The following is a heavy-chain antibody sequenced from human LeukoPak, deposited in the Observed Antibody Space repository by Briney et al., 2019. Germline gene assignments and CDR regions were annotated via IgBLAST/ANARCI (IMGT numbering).Heavy chain of an antibody. CDR3: AREHDILTGSHAYDY. Sequence: SQTLSLTCTVSGGSISSGGYYWSWIRQPPGKGLEWIGYIYHSGSTYYNPSLKSRVTISVDTSKNQFSLKLSSVTAADTAVYYCAREHDILTGSHAYDYWGQGTLVTVSS. D-gene: IGHD3-9*01. CDR2: IYHSGST. CDR1: GGSISSGGYY. V-gene: IGHV4-30-2*01. J-gene: IGHJ4*02.